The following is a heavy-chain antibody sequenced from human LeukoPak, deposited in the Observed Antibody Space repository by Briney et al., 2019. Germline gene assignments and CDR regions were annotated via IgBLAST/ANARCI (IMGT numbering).Heavy chain of an antibody. V-gene: IGHV1-2*02. CDR2: ISPNSGGT. Sequence: SVKVSCKSSGYTFTGYYIHWVRQAPGLGLEGVGWISPNSGGTNYAQKFQGRVTMTRDTSISTAYMELSMLKSDDTAVYYCAKVSVAVPIADAIPDYFDFWGQGTLVTVSS. D-gene: IGHD2-21*01. CDR3: AKVSVAVPIADAIPDYFDF. J-gene: IGHJ4*02. CDR1: GYTFTGYY.